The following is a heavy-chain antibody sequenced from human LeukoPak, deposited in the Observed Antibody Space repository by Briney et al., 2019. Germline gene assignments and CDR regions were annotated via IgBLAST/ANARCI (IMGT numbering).Heavy chain of an antibody. CDR2: IYYSGRT. D-gene: IGHD3-3*01. J-gene: IGHJ4*02. V-gene: IGHV4-39*01. CDR3: ARQDAYDFWSGYLYYFDY. Sequence: SETLSLTCTVSGGSISSSNYYWGWIRQPPRKGLEWIRSIYYSGRTDYNPSLKSRVTISVDTSKNQFSLKLNSVTAADTAVYYCARQDAYDFWSGYLYYFDYWGQGTLVTVSS. CDR1: GGSISSSNYY.